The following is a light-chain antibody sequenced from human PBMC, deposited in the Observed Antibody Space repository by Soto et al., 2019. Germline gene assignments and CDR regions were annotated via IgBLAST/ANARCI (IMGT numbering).Light chain of an antibody. CDR2: EVS. Sequence: QSALTQPASVSGSPGQSITISCTGTSNDVGGYNYVSWYQQHPGKAPKLMIYEVSNRPSGVSNRFSGSKSGNTASLTISGLQAEDEGDYYCSTYTNSITVFGGGTKLTVL. V-gene: IGLV2-14*01. CDR3: STYTNSITV. CDR1: SNDVGGYNY. J-gene: IGLJ3*02.